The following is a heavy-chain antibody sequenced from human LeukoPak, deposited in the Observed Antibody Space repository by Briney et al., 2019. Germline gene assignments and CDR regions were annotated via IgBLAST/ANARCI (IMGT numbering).Heavy chain of an antibody. J-gene: IGHJ4*02. V-gene: IGHV1-46*01. CDR3: ARDLGGITMVRGVII. D-gene: IGHD3-10*01. CDR2: INPSGGST. Sequence: ASVKVPCKASGYTFTSYYMHWVRQAPRQGLEWMGIINPSGGSTSYAQKFQGRVTMTRDTSTSTVYMELSSLRSEDTAVYYCARDLGGITMVRGVIIWGQGTLVTVSS. CDR1: GYTFTSYY.